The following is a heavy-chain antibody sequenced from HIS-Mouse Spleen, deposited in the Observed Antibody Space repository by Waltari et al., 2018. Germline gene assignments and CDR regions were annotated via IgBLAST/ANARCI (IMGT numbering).Heavy chain of an antibody. D-gene: IGHD6-13*01. CDR1: GGSISSSSYY. CDR3: AREIPYSSSRYDWYFDL. CDR2: VYYSGPT. V-gene: IGHV4-39*07. J-gene: IGHJ2*01. Sequence: QLQLQESGPGLVKPSETLSLTCTVSGGSISSSSYYWGWIRQPPGKGLEWIGSVYYSGPTSHNPALKIRVTVSVDRCQNQFSRKLSSVTAAATAVYYCAREIPYSSSRYDWYFDLWGRGTLVTVSS.